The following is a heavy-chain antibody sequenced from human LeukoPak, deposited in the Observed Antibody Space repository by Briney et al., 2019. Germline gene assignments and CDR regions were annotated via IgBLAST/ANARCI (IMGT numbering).Heavy chain of an antibody. CDR2: INPNSGGT. CDR1: GYTFTGYY. D-gene: IGHD3-10*01. J-gene: IGHJ4*02. V-gene: IGHV1-2*02. Sequence: ASVKVSCKASGYTFTGYYMHWVRQAPGQGREWMGWINPNSGGTNYAQKFQGRVTMTRDTSISTAYMELSRLRSDDTAVYYCARELWFGELLFNYWGQGTLVTVSS. CDR3: ARELWFGELLFNY.